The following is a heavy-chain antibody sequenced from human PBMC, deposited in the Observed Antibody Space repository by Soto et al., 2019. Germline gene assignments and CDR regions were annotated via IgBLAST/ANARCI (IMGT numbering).Heavy chain of an antibody. V-gene: IGHV4-61*01. CDR1: GGSVSSGSYY. CDR2: IYYSGST. J-gene: IGHJ4*02. Sequence: PSETLSLTCTVSGGSVSSGSYYWSWIRQPPGKGLEWIGYIYYSGSTNYNPSLKSRVTISVDTSKNQFSLKLSSVTAADTAVYYCARDDYYGSGSYAYCGQGTLVTVSS. D-gene: IGHD3-10*01. CDR3: ARDDYYGSGSYAY.